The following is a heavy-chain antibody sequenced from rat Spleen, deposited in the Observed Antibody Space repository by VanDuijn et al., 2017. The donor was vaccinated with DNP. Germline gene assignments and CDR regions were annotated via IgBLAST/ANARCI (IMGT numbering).Heavy chain of an antibody. CDR2: IWTGGST. V-gene: IGHV2-30*01. Sequence: QVQLKESGPGLVQPSQTLSLTCSVSGFSLTNYNVHWVRQPTGKGLEWMGVIWTGGSTDYNSALKSRLSISRDTSKSQVFLKMNSLQTEDTATYYCTRGALYDSALFDSWGQGVMVTVSS. CDR1: GFSLTNYN. CDR3: TRGALYDSALFDS. D-gene: IGHD4-3*01. J-gene: IGHJ2*01.